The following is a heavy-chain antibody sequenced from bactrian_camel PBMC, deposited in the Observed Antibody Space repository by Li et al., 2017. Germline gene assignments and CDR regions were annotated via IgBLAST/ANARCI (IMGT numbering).Heavy chain of an antibody. D-gene: IGHD2*01. Sequence: VQLVESGGDSVQPGGSLRLSCAASGFTFSSYAMFWVRQAPGKGLEQVSRILSGSGTTYYADSVKGRFTISHNNANDTLYLVMSNLKPDDTAMYCCAAVESGIIESTYCSGRVTGRSYGMDYWGKGTQVTVS. V-gene: IGHV3S31*01. CDR1: GFTFSSYA. CDR2: ILSGSGTT. J-gene: IGHJ7*01.